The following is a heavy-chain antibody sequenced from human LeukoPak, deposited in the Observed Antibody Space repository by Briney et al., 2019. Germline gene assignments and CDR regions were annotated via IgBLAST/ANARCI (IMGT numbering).Heavy chain of an antibody. CDR2: ISSSSSTL. D-gene: IGHD1-26*01. V-gene: IGHV3-48*01. Sequence: GGSLRLSCAASGLTFSSYSMNWIRQAPGKGLEWVSYISSSSSTLYYADSVKGRFTISRDNAKNSLYLQLNSLRAEDTAVYYCAKLQWEPPDHWGQGALVTVSS. J-gene: IGHJ4*02. CDR1: GLTFSSYS. CDR3: AKLQWEPPDH.